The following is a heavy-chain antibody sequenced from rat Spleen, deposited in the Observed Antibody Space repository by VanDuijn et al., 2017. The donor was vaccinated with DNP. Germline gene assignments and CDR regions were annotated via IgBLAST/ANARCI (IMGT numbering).Heavy chain of an antibody. Sequence: EVQLVESGGGLVQPGRSLNLSCAASGFTFSDSNMAWVRQAPKKGLGWVASIIYDGSRTYYRDSVKGRFTISRDNAKSTLYLQMDSLRSEDTATYYCATQNSGYFDYWGQGVMVTVSS. CDR2: IIYDGSRT. J-gene: IGHJ2*01. CDR1: GFTFSDSN. CDR3: ATQNSGYFDY. V-gene: IGHV5S10*01. D-gene: IGHD4-3*01.